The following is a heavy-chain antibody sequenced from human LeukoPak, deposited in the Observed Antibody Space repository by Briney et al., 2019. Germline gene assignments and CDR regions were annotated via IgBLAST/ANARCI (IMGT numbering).Heavy chain of an antibody. V-gene: IGHV3-66*01. CDR3: ARVRRYRDWVDY. D-gene: IGHD4-17*01. CDR2: IYSGGST. J-gene: IGHJ4*02. CDR1: GFTVSSKY. Sequence: GVSLRLSCAASGFTVSSKYMSWVRQAPGKGLEWVSVIYSGGSTYYADSVKGRFTISRDNSKNTLYLQMNSLRAEDTAVYYCARVRRYRDWVDYWGQGTLVTVSS.